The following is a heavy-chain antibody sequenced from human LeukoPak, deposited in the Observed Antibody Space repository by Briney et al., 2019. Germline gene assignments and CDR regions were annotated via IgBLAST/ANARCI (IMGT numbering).Heavy chain of an antibody. V-gene: IGHV4-31*11. CDR3: ARRGTYWFDY. J-gene: IGHJ4*02. CDR2: IHSSGST. CDR1: DASVDTFSYY. Sequence: KPSETLSLTCAVSDASVDTFSYYWSWLRQLPGKGLEWIGYIHSSGSTYFNPSLKGQFTISIDTSKNQFSLGVRSVTAADTAVYYCARRGTYWFDYWGQGILVTVFS. D-gene: IGHD1-26*01.